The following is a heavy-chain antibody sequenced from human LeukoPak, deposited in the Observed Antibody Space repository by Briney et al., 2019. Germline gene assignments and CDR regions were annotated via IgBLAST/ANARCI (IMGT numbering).Heavy chain of an antibody. V-gene: IGHV3-30*18. CDR2: ISIDGSDK. D-gene: IGHD2/OR15-2a*01. CDR1: GFAFGTYG. J-gene: IGHJ4*02. Sequence: PGGSLRLSCAASGFAFGTYGMHWVRQAPGKGLEWVTTISIDGSDKYYADSVKGRFTISRDNSENTLCLQMNSLRAEDTAVYYCAKGYFGNYFDCWGQGALVTVSS. CDR3: AKGYFGNYFDC.